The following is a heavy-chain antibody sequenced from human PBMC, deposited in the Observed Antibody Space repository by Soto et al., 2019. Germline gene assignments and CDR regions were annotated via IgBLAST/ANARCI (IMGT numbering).Heavy chain of an antibody. CDR1: GGSISSGSYY. J-gene: IGHJ5*02. CDR3: ARHVRGYSSGWSLHWFWFDP. V-gene: IGHV4-39*01. D-gene: IGHD6-19*01. CDR2: IYYSGST. Sequence: PSETLSLTCTVSGGSISSGSYYWGWIRQPPGKGLEWIGSIYYSGSTYYNPSLKSRVTISVDTSKNQFSLKLSSVTAADTAVYYCARHVRGYSSGWSLHWFWFDPWGQGTLVTVSS.